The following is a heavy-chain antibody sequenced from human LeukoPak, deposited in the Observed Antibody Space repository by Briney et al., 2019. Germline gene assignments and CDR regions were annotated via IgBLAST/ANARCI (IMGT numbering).Heavy chain of an antibody. D-gene: IGHD4-17*01. J-gene: IGHJ4*02. CDR2: INPNSGGT. V-gene: IGHV1-2*02. Sequence: ASAKVSCKASGYTFTGYYMHWVRQAPGQGLEWMGWINPNSGGTNYAQKFQGRVTMTRDTSISTAYMELSRLRSDDTAVYYCARDSNGDYYFDYWGQGTLVTVSS. CDR3: ARDSNGDYYFDY. CDR1: GYTFTGYY.